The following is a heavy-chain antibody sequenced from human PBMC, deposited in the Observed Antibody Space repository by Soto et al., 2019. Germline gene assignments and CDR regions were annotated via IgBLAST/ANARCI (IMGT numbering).Heavy chain of an antibody. J-gene: IGHJ4*02. V-gene: IGHV1-2*04. CDR3: AIMARVAGTFFDY. CDR1: GYTFTGYY. D-gene: IGHD6-19*01. Sequence: GASVKVSCKASGYTFTGYYLHWVRQAPGQGLEWMGWINPNSGGTNYAQKFQGWVTMTRDTSISTAYMELSRLRSDDTAVYYCAIMARVAGTFFDYWGQGTLVTV. CDR2: INPNSGGT.